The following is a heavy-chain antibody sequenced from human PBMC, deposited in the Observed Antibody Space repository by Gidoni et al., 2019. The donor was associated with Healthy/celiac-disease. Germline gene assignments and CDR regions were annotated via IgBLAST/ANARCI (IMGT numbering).Heavy chain of an antibody. CDR2: ISGSGGST. CDR3: AKAHRRITMIVVVNTFDY. Sequence: EVQLFVSGGGLGQAGGSVTLSCAASGFSFSISSMGWVRQAPGKGLEWVSAISGSGGSTYYADSVKGRFTSSRDNSKNTLYLQMNSLRAEDTAVYYCAKAHRRITMIVVVNTFDYWGQGTLVTVSS. D-gene: IGHD3-22*01. CDR1: GFSFSISS. J-gene: IGHJ4*02. V-gene: IGHV3-23*01.